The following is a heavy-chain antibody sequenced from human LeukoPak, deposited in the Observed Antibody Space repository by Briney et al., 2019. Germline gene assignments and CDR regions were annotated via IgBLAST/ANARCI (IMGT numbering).Heavy chain of an antibody. V-gene: IGHV4-61*01. D-gene: IGHD2-2*01. Sequence: SETLSLTCTVSGGSVSSGNYYWSWIRQPPGKGLDWIGYIYYSGSTNYNPSLKSRVTISVDTSKNQFSLKLSSVTAAETAVYYCARGGASSIPFDPWGQGTLVTVSS. CDR3: ARGGASSIPFDP. CDR1: GGSVSSGNYY. CDR2: IYYSGST. J-gene: IGHJ5*02.